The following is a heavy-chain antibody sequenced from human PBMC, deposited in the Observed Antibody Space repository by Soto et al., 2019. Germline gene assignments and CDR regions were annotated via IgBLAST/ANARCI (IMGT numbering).Heavy chain of an antibody. CDR1: GFTFSAYY. CDR3: ARSLLDEYSSSWRSAYYGMDV. D-gene: IGHD6-13*01. J-gene: IGHJ6*02. Sequence: QVQLVQSGAEVKKPGASVKVSCKASGFTFSAYYIYWVRQAPGQGLEWIGWINTNSGGTNNAQKFQGRVTMTRDTSTSTVYMELSALIPDDTAVDYCARSLLDEYSSSWRSAYYGMDVWGQGATFTVSS. V-gene: IGHV1-2*02. CDR2: INTNSGGT.